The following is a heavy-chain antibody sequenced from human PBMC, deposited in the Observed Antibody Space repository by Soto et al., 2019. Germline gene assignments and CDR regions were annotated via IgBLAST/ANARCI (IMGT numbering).Heavy chain of an antibody. CDR3: ARDSTGPPDGDLFDI. D-gene: IGHD4-17*01. Sequence: GGSLRLSCAASGFTFSSYAMHWVRQAPGKGLEWVAVISYDGSNKYYADSVKGRFTISRDNSKNTLYLQMNSLRAEDTAVYYCARDSTGPPDGDLFDIWGQGTMVTVSS. J-gene: IGHJ3*02. CDR1: GFTFSSYA. V-gene: IGHV3-30-3*01. CDR2: ISYDGSNK.